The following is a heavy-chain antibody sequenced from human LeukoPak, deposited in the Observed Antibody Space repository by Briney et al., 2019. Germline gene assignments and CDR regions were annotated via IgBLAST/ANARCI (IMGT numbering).Heavy chain of an antibody. Sequence: ASVTDSRKASGYILTGYYMHWVRQAPAQGLAGMGWINPNSDGTNSAQKFQGRVTMTRDTSISTAYMELSRLTSDDTAVYYCARHPYSGSYHFDYWGQGTLVTVSS. CDR3: ARHPYSGSYHFDY. V-gene: IGHV1-2*02. D-gene: IGHD1-26*01. CDR1: GYILTGYY. CDR2: INPNSDGT. J-gene: IGHJ4*02.